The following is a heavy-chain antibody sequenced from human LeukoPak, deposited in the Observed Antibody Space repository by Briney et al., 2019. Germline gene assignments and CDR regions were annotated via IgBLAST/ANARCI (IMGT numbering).Heavy chain of an antibody. V-gene: IGHV4-34*01. J-gene: IGHJ4*02. D-gene: IGHD3-3*01. Sequence: SETLSLTCAVSHESFSEHYWNWIRQPPGKGLEWIGEISQSGTTHYNPSLKSRVTISVDTSENQLFLRVTSMTAADTAVYYCARGPTTSGVGTFDYWGQGTLVTVSS. CDR2: ISQSGTT. CDR1: HESFSEHY. CDR3: ARGPTTSGVGTFDY.